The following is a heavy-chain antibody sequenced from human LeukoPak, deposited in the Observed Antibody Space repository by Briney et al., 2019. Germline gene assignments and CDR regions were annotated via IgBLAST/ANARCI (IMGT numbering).Heavy chain of an antibody. D-gene: IGHD3-16*01. V-gene: IGHV3-23*01. CDR2: ISGSGFST. Sequence: GGSLRLSCAASGFTFSNYAMSWVRQAPGKGLEWVSTISGSGFSTSYADSVNGRFTISRDNSKNTLDLQMNSLRVEDTAVYYCVELRYWGQGTLVTVSS. J-gene: IGHJ4*02. CDR1: GFTFSNYA. CDR3: VELRY.